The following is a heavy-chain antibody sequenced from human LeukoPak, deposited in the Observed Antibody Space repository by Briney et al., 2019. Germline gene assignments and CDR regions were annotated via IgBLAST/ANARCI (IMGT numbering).Heavy chain of an antibody. CDR3: ARDHHDFWSGSIGGYFDY. CDR1: GFTFSSYW. V-gene: IGHV3-7*01. CDR2: IKQDGSEK. J-gene: IGHJ4*02. Sequence: GGSLRLSCAASGFTFSSYWMSWVRQAPGKGLEWVANIKQDGSEKYYVDSVKGRLTISRDNAKNSLYLQMNSLRAEDTAVYYCARDHHDFWSGSIGGYFDYWGQGTLVTVSS. D-gene: IGHD3-3*01.